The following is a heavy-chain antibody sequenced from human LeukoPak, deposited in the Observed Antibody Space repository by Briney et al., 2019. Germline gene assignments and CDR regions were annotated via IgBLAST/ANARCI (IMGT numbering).Heavy chain of an antibody. V-gene: IGHV3-23*01. CDR2: IASGGGST. Sequence: GGSLRLSCAASGFTVSSYAMRWVRQARGRGLQFVSAIASGGGSTYSADSVKGRFTISRDNSKNTLYLQMDSLRAADTAVYFCAKAYRGSFTDWGQGTLVTVSS. CDR3: AKAYRGSFTD. D-gene: IGHD1-26*01. CDR1: GFTVSSYA. J-gene: IGHJ4*02.